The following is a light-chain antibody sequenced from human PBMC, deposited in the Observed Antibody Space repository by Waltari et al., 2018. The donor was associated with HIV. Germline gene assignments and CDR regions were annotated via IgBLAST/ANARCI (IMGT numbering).Light chain of an antibody. CDR2: HDD. J-gene: IGLJ2*01. CDR3: ATWDDGLNALL. V-gene: IGLV1-36*01. CDR1: NSNIGSHA. Sequence: QSVLTQSPSVSEAPGPRVTISCSGTNSNIGSHALTWYRQAPGKPPRLLVYHDDLILSGVSDRLSASKSGTSASLAINDLQSEDESLYYCATWDDGLNALLFGGGTKVTVL.